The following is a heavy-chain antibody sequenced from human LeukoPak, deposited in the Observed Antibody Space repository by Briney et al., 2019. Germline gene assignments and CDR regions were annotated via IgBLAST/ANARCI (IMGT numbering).Heavy chain of an antibody. J-gene: IGHJ4*02. D-gene: IGHD3-3*01. CDR3: ARCRRDYDFWSGYLTFDY. V-gene: IGHV1-18*01. CDR1: GYTFTSYG. Sequence: ASVKVSCKASGYTFTSYGISWVRQAPGQGLEWMGWISAYNGNTNYAQKLQGRVTMTTDTSTSTAYMELRSLRSDGTAVYYCARCRRDYDFWSGYLTFDYWGQGTLVTVSS. CDR2: ISAYNGNT.